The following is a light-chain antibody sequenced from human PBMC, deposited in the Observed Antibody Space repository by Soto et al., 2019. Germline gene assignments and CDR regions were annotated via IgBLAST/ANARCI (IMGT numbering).Light chain of an antibody. CDR3: QQYHIYSGT. CDR2: KAS. V-gene: IGKV1-5*03. CDR1: QTISSW. J-gene: IGKJ1*01. Sequence: DIQMTQSPSTQSGSVGDRVTTHCRASQTISSWLAWYQQKPGKAPKLLIYKASTLKSGVPSRFSGSGSGTEFTLTISSLQPDDFATYYCQQYHIYSGTFGQGTKVDIK.